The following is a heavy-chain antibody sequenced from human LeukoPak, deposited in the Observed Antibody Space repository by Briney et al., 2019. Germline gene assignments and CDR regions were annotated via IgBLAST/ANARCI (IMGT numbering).Heavy chain of an antibody. D-gene: IGHD1-26*01. V-gene: IGHV3-30-3*01. CDR2: ISYDGSNK. CDR3: ASARVGAFYYYYGMDV. Sequence: GGSLRLSCAASGFTFSSYAMHRVRQAPGKGLEWVAVISYDGSNKYYADSVKGRFTISRDNSKNTLYLQMNSLRAEDTAVYYCASARVGAFYYYYGMDVWGQGTTVTVSS. CDR1: GFTFSSYA. J-gene: IGHJ6*02.